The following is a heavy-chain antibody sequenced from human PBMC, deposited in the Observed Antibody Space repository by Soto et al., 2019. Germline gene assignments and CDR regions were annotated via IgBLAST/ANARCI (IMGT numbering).Heavy chain of an antibody. CDR3: ASDKTFDTYYYDSSGPI. Sequence: SETLCLTCTVSGGSVSSGSYYGSWIRQPPGKGLEWIGYIYYSGSTNYNPSLKSRVTISVDTSKNQFSLKLSSVTAADTAVYYCASDKTFDTYYYDSSGPIWGQGTLVTVSS. D-gene: IGHD3-22*01. V-gene: IGHV4-61*01. CDR2: IYYSGST. J-gene: IGHJ4*02. CDR1: GGSVSSGSYY.